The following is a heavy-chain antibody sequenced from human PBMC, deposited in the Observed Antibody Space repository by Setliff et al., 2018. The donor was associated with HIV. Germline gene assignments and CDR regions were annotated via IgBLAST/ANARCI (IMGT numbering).Heavy chain of an antibody. CDR2: IMALFQRT. J-gene: IGHJ6*02. CDR3: ARAGVVVAATSYYYGMDV. CDR1: GGTFSSYA. Sequence: ASVKVSCKASGGTFSSYAISWVRQAPGQGLEWMGEIMALFQRTQYAQKFQGRVTFTTDESTSTAYMELRSLRSEDTAVYYCARAGVVVAATSYYYGMDVWGQGTTVTVSS. D-gene: IGHD2-15*01. V-gene: IGHV1-69*05.